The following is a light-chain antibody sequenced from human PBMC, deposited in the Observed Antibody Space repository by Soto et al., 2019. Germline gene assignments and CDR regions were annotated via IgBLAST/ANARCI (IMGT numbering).Light chain of an antibody. CDR2: EVS. Sequence: QSVLTQPPSASGSPGQSVTISCTGTSSDVGGYKYVSWYQQHPGKAPKVMIYEVSKRPSGVPDRFSGSKSGNTASLTVSGVQDEDEADSYCSSYAGSAIYVFGSGTKVTVL. CDR1: SSDVGGYKY. V-gene: IGLV2-8*01. J-gene: IGLJ1*01. CDR3: SSYAGSAIYV.